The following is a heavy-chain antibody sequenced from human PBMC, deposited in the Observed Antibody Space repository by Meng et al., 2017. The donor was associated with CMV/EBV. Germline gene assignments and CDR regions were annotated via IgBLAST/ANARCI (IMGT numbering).Heavy chain of an antibody. Sequence: KVSCKGSGYSFTTYWIGWVRQMPGKGLEWMGIIHPGDSDSRYSPSFQGQVTISADKSISTAYLQWSSLKASDTAMYYCARLDLWAVYHFVYWGQGTLVTVSS. V-gene: IGHV5-51*01. CDR2: IHPGDSDS. CDR3: ARLDLWAVYHFVY. D-gene: IGHD2-2*01. J-gene: IGHJ4*02. CDR1: GYSFTTYW.